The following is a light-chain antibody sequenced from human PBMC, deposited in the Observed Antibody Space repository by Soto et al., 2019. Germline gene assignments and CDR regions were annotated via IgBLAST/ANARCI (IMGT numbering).Light chain of an antibody. Sequence: QSVLTQPPSVSRAPGQRVTISCTRSSSNIGAGYDVHWYQQLPGTAPKLLIYGNSNRPSGVPDRFSGSKSGTSASLAITGLQAEDEADYYCQSYDSSLSGWKVFGGGTKLTVL. V-gene: IGLV1-40*01. J-gene: IGLJ2*01. CDR1: SSNIGAGYD. CDR3: QSYDSSLSGWKV. CDR2: GNS.